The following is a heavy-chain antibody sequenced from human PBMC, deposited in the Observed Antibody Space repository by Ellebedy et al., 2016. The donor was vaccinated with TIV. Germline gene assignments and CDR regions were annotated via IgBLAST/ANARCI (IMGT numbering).Heavy chain of an antibody. J-gene: IGHJ6*02. CDR3: ARRGRTGGYYYGIDV. CDR1: GFTFSSYG. V-gene: IGHV3-21*01. Sequence: PGGSLRLSCAASGFTFSSYGMNWVRQAPGKGLEWVSSISSSSSYIYYADSVKGRFTISRDNAKNSLYLQVNSLRAEDTAVYYCARRGRTGGYYYGIDVWGQGTTVTVSS. D-gene: IGHD1-1*01. CDR2: ISSSSSYI.